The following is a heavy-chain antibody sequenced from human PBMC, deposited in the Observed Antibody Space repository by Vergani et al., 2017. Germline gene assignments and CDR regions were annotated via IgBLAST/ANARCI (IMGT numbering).Heavy chain of an antibody. V-gene: IGHV3-21*01. D-gene: IGHD4-11*01. J-gene: IGHJ6*03. CDR2: ISSSSSYI. CDR3: ARDPSNYKGYYYYYYYMDV. CDR1: GFTFSTYS. Sequence: EVQLVESGGGLVKPGGSLRLSCAASGFTFSTYSMNWVRQAPGKGLEWVSSISSSSSYIYYADSVKGRCTISRDNAKNSLFLQMNSLRAEDTAVYYCARDPSNYKGYYYYYYYMDVWGKGTTVTVSS.